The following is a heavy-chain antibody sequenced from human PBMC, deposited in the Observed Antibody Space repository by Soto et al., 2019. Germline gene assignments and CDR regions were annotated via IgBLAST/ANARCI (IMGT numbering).Heavy chain of an antibody. CDR2: IYSGGST. CDR1: GFTVSSNY. Sequence: GGSLRLSCAASGFTVSSNYMSWVRQAPGKGLEWVSVIYSGGSTYYVDAVKGRFTISRDNSKNTLYLQMNSLRAEDTAGYYCARDGMGGYYSPDFDYWGQGTMVTVSS. J-gene: IGHJ4*02. D-gene: IGHD2-21*02. V-gene: IGHV3-53*01. CDR3: ARDGMGGYYSPDFDY.